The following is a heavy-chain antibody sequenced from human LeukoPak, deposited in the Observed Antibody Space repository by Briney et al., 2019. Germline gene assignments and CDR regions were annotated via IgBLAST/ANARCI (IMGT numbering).Heavy chain of an antibody. Sequence: GESLKISCKGSGYSFTSYWIGWVRQLPGKGLEWMGIIYPGDSDTRYSPSFQGQVTISADKSISTAYLQWSSLKASDTAMYYCARHLLGDGYNWNWFDPWGQGTLVTVSS. CDR1: GYSFTSYW. CDR3: ARHLLGDGYNWNWFDP. D-gene: IGHD5-24*01. CDR2: IYPGDSDT. V-gene: IGHV5-51*01. J-gene: IGHJ5*02.